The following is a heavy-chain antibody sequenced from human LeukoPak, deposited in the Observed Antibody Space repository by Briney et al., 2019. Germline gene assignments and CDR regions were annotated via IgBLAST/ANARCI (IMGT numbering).Heavy chain of an antibody. CDR2: ISGSGGST. CDR1: GFTFSSYA. Sequence: GGSLRLSCAASGFTFSSYAMSWVRQAPGKGLEWVSAISGSGGSTYYADSVKGRFTISRDNSKNTLYLQMNSLRAEDTAIYYCARDDRSGGSCYWGQGTLVTVSS. J-gene: IGHJ4*02. D-gene: IGHD2-15*01. V-gene: IGHV3-23*01. CDR3: ARDDRSGGSCY.